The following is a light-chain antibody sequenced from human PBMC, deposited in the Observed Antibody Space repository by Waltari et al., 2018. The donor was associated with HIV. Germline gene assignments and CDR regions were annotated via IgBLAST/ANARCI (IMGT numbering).Light chain of an antibody. J-gene: IGKJ1*01. V-gene: IGKV1-8*01. CDR3: QQYYTYPPT. CDR1: QGISSY. CDR2: GAS. Sequence: AIRMTQSPTPFSASTGDRVTITCRARQGISSYLAWYQQKPGKAPKLLIYGASTLQCGVPSRFSCSGSGTDFTLTINCLQSEDFATYYCQQYYTYPPTFGQGTKVEIK.